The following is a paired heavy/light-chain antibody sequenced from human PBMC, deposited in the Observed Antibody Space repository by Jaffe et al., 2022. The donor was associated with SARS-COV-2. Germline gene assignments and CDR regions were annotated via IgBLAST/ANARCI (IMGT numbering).Light chain of an antibody. V-gene: IGKV1-5*03. J-gene: IGKJ4*01. CDR3: QQYIIYPLT. CDR1: QSISTW. CDR2: KAS. Sequence: DIQMTQSPSTLSASVGDRVTITCRASQSISTWLAWYQQNPGKAPKLLIHKASTLENGVPSRFSGSGSGTEFTLTISSLQPDDFATYYCQQYIIYPLTFGGGTKVEIK.
Heavy chain of an antibody. Sequence: QLQLQEAGPGLVKPSETLSLTCSVSDGSISSTPYFWGWIRQPPGMGLEWIGLIYYSGGTHYNPSLKSRVTISLDTSKNQFSLTLSSVTAADTAVYFCAGTPGTTGYYGMDVWGQGTTVTVSS. V-gene: IGHV4-39*01. J-gene: IGHJ6*02. CDR2: IYYSGGT. D-gene: IGHD1-1*01. CDR3: AGTPGTTGYYGMDV. CDR1: DGSISSTPYF.